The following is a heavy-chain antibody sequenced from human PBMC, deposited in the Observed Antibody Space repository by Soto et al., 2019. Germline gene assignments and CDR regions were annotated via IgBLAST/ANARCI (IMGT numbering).Heavy chain of an antibody. D-gene: IGHD6-13*01. CDR2: MNPRSGNT. Sequence: QVQLVQSGAEVKKPGASVKVSCKASGYTFTSWDVYWVRQAAGQGLEWMGYMNPRSGNTGYAQKFRGRVTMTRDTSISTAYMELSSLTSDDTAVYYFTASSWTGAGLDFWGQGTPVTVSS. J-gene: IGHJ4*01. CDR1: GYTFTSWD. V-gene: IGHV1-8*01. CDR3: TASSWTGAGLDF.